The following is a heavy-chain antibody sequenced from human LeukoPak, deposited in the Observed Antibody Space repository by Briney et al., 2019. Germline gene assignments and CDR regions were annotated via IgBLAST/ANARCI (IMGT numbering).Heavy chain of an antibody. V-gene: IGHV3-23*01. CDR2: ISGTGGSI. D-gene: IGHD3-10*01. CDR1: GFTFSSYA. J-gene: IGHJ3*02. CDR3: AKAYYGSVFDAFDI. Sequence: GGSLRLSCAASGFTFSSYAMSWVRQAPGKGLEWVSDISGTGGSIDYADSVKGRFTSSRDNSKNTLYLQMNSLRAEDTAVYYCAKAYYGSVFDAFDIWGQGTMVTVSS.